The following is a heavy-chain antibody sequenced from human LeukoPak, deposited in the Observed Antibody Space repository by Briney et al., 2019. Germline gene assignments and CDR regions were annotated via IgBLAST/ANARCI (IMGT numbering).Heavy chain of an antibody. CDR2: IKQDGSEK. J-gene: IGHJ4*02. D-gene: IGHD6-6*01. Sequence: PGGSLRLSCAASGFTFSSYWMSWVRQAPGKGLEWVANIKQDGSEKYYVDSVKGRFTISRDNAKNSLYLQMNSLRAEDAAVYYCARGRRYSSSSLGYWGQGTLVTVSS. V-gene: IGHV3-7*04. CDR1: GFTFSSYW. CDR3: ARGRRYSSSSLGY.